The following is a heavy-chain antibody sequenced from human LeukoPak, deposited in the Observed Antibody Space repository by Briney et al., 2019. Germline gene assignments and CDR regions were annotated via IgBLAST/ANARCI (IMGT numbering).Heavy chain of an antibody. D-gene: IGHD2-2*01. CDR2: IIPIFGTA. J-gene: IGHJ5*02. CDR1: GCTFSSYA. CDR3: ARDLCSSTSCYEGFDP. V-gene: IGHV1-69*13. Sequence: ASVKVSCKASGCTFSSYAISWVRQAPGQGLEWMGGIIPIFGTANYAQKFQGRVTITADESTSTAYMELSSLRSEDTAVYYCARDLCSSTSCYEGFDPWGQGTLVTVSS.